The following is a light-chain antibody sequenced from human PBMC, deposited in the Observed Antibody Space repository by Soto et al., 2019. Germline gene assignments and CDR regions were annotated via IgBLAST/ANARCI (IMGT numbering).Light chain of an antibody. CDR3: SSYTSSSTL. Sequence: QSVLTRPASVSVSPGQSITISCTGTSSDVGSYNYVSWYQQHPGKAPKLMIYEVSDRPSGISSRFSGSKSGNTASLTISGLQTEDEADYYCSSYTSSSTLFGTGTKVTVL. J-gene: IGLJ1*01. CDR2: EVS. CDR1: SSDVGSYNY. V-gene: IGLV2-14*01.